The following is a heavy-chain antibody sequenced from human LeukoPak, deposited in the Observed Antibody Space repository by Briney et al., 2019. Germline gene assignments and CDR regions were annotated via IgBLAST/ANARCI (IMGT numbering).Heavy chain of an antibody. V-gene: IGHV1-18*01. CDR2: ITVYNGDT. D-gene: IGHD1-26*01. Sequence: GASVKVSCKASGYTFINHGVTWVRQAPGQGLEWMGRITVYNGDTKSAQKFQGRVTMTADTSTSTAYMELSSLRSEDTAVYYCAREKDSGSYYNYWGQGTLVTVSS. CDR1: GYTFINHG. J-gene: IGHJ4*02. CDR3: AREKDSGSYYNY.